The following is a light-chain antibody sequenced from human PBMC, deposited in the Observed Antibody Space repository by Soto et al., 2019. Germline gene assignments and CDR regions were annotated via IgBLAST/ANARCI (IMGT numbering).Light chain of an antibody. CDR2: KAS. J-gene: IGKJ1*01. Sequence: DIQMTQSPSTLSGSVGDRVTITCRASQTISSWLAWYQQKPGKAPKLLIYKASTLKSGVPSSFSGSGSGTDFTLTISSLQPDDFASYDCQQYDSVSWTVGQGTKVEIK. V-gene: IGKV1-5*03. CDR1: QTISSW. CDR3: QQYDSVSWT.